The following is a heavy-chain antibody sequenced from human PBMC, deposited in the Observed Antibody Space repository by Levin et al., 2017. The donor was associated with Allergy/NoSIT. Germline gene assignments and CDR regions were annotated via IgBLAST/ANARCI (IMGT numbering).Heavy chain of an antibody. CDR3: ARAAYSYGYGRFAY. J-gene: IGHJ4*02. Sequence: GGSLRLSCAASGFAFDDYAMHWVRQAPGKGLEWVSGINWHSNSKDYADSVKGRFTISRDNAKNSLYLEMSGLRAEDTALYYCARAAYSYGYGRFAYWGQGSLVTVSS. CDR2: INWHSNSK. V-gene: IGHV3-9*01. D-gene: IGHD5-18*01. CDR1: GFAFDDYA.